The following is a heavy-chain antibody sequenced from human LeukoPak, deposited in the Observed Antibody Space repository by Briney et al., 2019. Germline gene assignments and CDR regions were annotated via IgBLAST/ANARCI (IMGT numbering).Heavy chain of an antibody. CDR2: INHSGST. V-gene: IGHV4-34*01. D-gene: IGHD3-10*01. CDR3: ARDYKNYYGSGSYYYYYYYMDV. CDR1: GGSFSGYY. J-gene: IGHJ6*03. Sequence: SETLSLTCAVYGGSFSGYYWSWIRQPPGKGLEWIGEINHSGSTNYNPSLKSRVTISVDTSKNQFSLKLSSVTAADTAVYYCARDYKNYYGSGSYYYYYYYMDVWGKGTTVTVSS.